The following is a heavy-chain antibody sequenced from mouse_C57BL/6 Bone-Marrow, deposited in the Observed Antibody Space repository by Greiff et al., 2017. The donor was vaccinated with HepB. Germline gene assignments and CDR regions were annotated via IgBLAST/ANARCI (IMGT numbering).Heavy chain of an antibody. J-gene: IGHJ1*03. Sequence: QVQLQQSGPELVKPGASVKISCKASGYAFSSSWMNWVKQRPGKGLEWIGRIYPGDGDTNDNGKFKGKATLTADKSYSTAYMQLSSLTSEDSAVYFWARERDTTVVRYVDVWGTGTTVTVSS. V-gene: IGHV1-82*01. CDR2: IYPGDGDT. CDR1: GYAFSSSW. D-gene: IGHD1-1*01. CDR3: ARERDTTVVRYVDV.